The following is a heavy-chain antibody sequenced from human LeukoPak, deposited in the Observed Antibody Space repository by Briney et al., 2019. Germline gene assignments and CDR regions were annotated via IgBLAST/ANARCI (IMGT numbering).Heavy chain of an antibody. Sequence: SETLSLTCTVSGGSTSSNSYYWGWIRQPPGKGLEWIGNIHYSGNTHYNPSLKSRVTISLDTSRNQFSLKLSSVTAADTAVYYCARDQNFYGSGRRPYFDYWGQGTLVTVSS. D-gene: IGHD3-10*01. CDR2: IHYSGNT. CDR3: ARDQNFYGSGRRPYFDY. CDR1: GGSTSSNSYY. V-gene: IGHV4-39*07. J-gene: IGHJ4*02.